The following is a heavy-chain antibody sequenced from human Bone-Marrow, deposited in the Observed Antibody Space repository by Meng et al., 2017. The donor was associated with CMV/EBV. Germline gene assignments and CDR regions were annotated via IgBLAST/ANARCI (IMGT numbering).Heavy chain of an antibody. J-gene: IGHJ4*02. Sequence: LSCAASGFTFSSYWMHWVRQAPGKGLVWVSRIKTDGSSTNYADSVKGRFTISRDNAKNTLYLQMNSLRAEDTAVYYCATFAGAGTSVWGQGTLVTVSS. D-gene: IGHD6-19*01. CDR3: ATFAGAGTSV. CDR1: GFTFSSYW. V-gene: IGHV3-74*01. CDR2: IKTDGSST.